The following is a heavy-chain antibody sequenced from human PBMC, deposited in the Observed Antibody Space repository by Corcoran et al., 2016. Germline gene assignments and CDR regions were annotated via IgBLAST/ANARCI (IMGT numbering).Heavy chain of an antibody. Sequence: QLQLQESGPGLVKPSETLSLTCTVSGGSISSSRYYWGWIRQPPGKGLEWIGSIYYSGSTYYNPSLKSRVNISVDTAKNQFSLKLSSVTAADTAVYYSARQSNIDIWGQGTMVTVSS. J-gene: IGHJ3*02. CDR2: IYYSGST. CDR1: GGSISSSRYY. V-gene: IGHV4-39*01. CDR3: ARQSNIDI.